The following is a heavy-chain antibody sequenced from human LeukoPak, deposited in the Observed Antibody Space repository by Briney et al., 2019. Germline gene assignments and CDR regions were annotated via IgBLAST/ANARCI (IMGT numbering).Heavy chain of an antibody. V-gene: IGHV3-23*01. D-gene: IGHD5-12*01. Sequence: GGSLRLSCAASGFTFSSYAMSWVRQAPGKGLEWVSAISGSGGSTYYADSVKGRFTISRDSSKNTLYLQMNSLRAEDTAVYYCAKNLVGGYDGTDYWGQGTLVTVSS. CDR1: GFTFSSYA. J-gene: IGHJ4*02. CDR2: ISGSGGST. CDR3: AKNLVGGYDGTDY.